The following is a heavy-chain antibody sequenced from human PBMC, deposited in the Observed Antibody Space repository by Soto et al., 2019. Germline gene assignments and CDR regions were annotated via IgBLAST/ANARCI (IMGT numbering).Heavy chain of an antibody. Sequence: TGGSLRLSCAASGFTFSSYAMSWVRQAPGKGLEWVSAISGSGGSTYYADSVKGRFTISRDNSKNTLYLQMNSLRAEDTAVYYCAKDRGIAARRPDYYYYYYMDVWGKGTTVTVSS. D-gene: IGHD6-6*01. CDR1: GFTFSSYA. CDR3: AKDRGIAARRPDYYYYYYMDV. CDR2: ISGSGGST. V-gene: IGHV3-23*01. J-gene: IGHJ6*03.